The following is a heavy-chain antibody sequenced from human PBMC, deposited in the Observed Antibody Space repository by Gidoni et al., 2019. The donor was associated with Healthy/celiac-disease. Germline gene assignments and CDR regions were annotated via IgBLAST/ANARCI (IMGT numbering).Heavy chain of an antibody. CDR2: IRSKAYGGTT. CDR1: GFPFGDYA. D-gene: IGHD4-17*01. Sequence: EVRLVESGLGLVQPGRSLRLSCTASGFPFGDYAMRWVRQAPGTGLEWVGFIRSKAYGGTTEYAASVKGRFTISRDDSKSIAYLQMNSLKTEDTAVYYCTRELRADFDYWGQGTLVTVSS. J-gene: IGHJ4*02. CDR3: TRELRADFDY. V-gene: IGHV3-49*04.